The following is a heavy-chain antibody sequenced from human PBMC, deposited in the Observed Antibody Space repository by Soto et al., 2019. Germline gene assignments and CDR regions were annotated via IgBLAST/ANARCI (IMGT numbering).Heavy chain of an antibody. Sequence: PSETLSLTCTVSGGSINGGDYYWSWIRQPPGKGLEWIGYIFYSGSSYYNPSLKSRITISVDTSKNQFSLKLTSVTATDTAVYYCARTSSRFTDMLTAFDYWGQGALVTVSS. CDR1: GGSINGGDYY. CDR3: ARTSSRFTDMLTAFDY. CDR2: IFYSGSS. J-gene: IGHJ4*02. D-gene: IGHD5-18*01. V-gene: IGHV4-30-4*01.